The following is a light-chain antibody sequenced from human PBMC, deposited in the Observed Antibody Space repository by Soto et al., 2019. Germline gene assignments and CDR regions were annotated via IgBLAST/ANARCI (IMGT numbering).Light chain of an antibody. V-gene: IGKV3-15*01. Sequence: EIVMTQSPATLSVSPGERATLSCRASQSVSSNLAWYQQKPGQAPRLLIYGASTRATGIPARFSGSGSGTEFTLTIDSLEPEDSAVYYCQQRKHWPPITFGQGTRLEIK. CDR1: QSVSSN. J-gene: IGKJ5*01. CDR2: GAS. CDR3: QQRKHWPPIT.